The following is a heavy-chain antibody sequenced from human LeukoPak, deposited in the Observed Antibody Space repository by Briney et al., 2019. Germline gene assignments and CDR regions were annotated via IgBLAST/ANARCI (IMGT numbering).Heavy chain of an antibody. CDR3: ARSPPLYGDYAQYYFDY. V-gene: IGHV4-59*08. CDR2: INYSGST. Sequence: SETLSLTCTVSGGSISIYYWNWIRQPPGKGLEWIGYINYSGSTSYNASLKSRVTTSLDTSKNQFSLKLSSVNAADKAVYYCARSPPLYGDYAQYYFDYWGQGPLVTVSS. CDR1: GGSISIYY. D-gene: IGHD4-17*01. J-gene: IGHJ4*02.